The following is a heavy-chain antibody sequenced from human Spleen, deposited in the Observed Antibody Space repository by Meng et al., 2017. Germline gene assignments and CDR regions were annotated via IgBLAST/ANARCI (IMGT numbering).Heavy chain of an antibody. J-gene: IGHJ4*02. V-gene: IGHV3-30*01. CDR1: GFTFRSYA. CDR2: ISYDGSNK. D-gene: IGHD3-16*01. Sequence: GESLKISCVASGFTFRSYAMHWVRQAPGKGLEWVAVISYDGSNKYYADSVKGRFTISRDNSKNTVFLQINSLRVEDTAVYYCARSPIDKYDLSALPLDYWGQGPLVTVSS. CDR3: ARSPIDKYDLSALPLDY.